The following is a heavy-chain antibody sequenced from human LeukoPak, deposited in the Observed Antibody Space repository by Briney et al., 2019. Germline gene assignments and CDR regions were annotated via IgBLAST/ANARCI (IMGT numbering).Heavy chain of an antibody. Sequence: PGGSLRLSCAASGFTFSSYAMSWVRQAPGKGLEWVSAISGSGGSTYYADSVKGRFTISRDNSKNTLYLQMNSLRAEDTAVYYCAKPLPKYCTNGVCYFDYWGQGTLVTVSS. CDR2: ISGSGGST. D-gene: IGHD2-8*01. J-gene: IGHJ4*02. CDR3: AKPLPKYCTNGVCYFDY. V-gene: IGHV3-23*01. CDR1: GFTFSSYA.